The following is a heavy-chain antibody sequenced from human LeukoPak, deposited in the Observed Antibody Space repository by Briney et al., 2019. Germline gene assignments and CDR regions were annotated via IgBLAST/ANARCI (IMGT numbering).Heavy chain of an antibody. CDR3: ARDRFYYGTRSSYRGLDY. CDR2: ISGSGGRT. V-gene: IGHV3-23*01. D-gene: IGHD3-10*01. Sequence: GGSLRLSCAASGFAFSSYAMTWVRQPPGKGLEWVSTISGSGGRTYYADSVKGRFTISRDNSKNTLYLQMNSLRAEDTAVYYCARDRFYYGTRSSYRGLDYWGQGILVTVSS. J-gene: IGHJ4*02. CDR1: GFAFSSYA.